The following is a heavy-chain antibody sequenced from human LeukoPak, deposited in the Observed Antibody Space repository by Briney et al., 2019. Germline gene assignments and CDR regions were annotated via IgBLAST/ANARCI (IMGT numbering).Heavy chain of an antibody. J-gene: IGHJ5*02. CDR2: IYYSGST. CDR3: ARVLPRIAAAGLYNWFDP. CDR1: GGSISSHY. Sequence: SETLSLTCTVSGGSISSHYWSWIRQPPGKGLEWIGYIYYSGSTNYNPSLKSRVTISVDTSKTQFSLKLSSVTAADTAVYYCARVLPRIAAAGLYNWFDPWGQGTLVTVSS. V-gene: IGHV4-59*11. D-gene: IGHD6-13*01.